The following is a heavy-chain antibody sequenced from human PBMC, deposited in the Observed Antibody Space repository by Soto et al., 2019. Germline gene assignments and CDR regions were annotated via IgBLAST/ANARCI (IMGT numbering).Heavy chain of an antibody. D-gene: IGHD1-26*01. V-gene: IGHV4-59*01. CDR3: GGGIVGATPYYFDY. Sequence: WETLSLTCTVSGGSISSYYMRWIRQPPGKGLECIGSINYSGSTNYNPSLKSRVTILSDKTKNKFPLQQSSVTAADEAAVYCGGGIVGATPYYFDYWGQGTLVTVSS. CDR2: INYSGST. J-gene: IGHJ4*02. CDR1: GGSISSYY.